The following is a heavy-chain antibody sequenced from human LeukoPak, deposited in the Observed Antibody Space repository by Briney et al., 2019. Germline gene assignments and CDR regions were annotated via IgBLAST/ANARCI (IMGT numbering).Heavy chain of an antibody. D-gene: IGHD3-10*01. V-gene: IGHV2-5*02. CDR3: AHSDTYYYGSGSYYPNWFDP. J-gene: IGHJ5*02. CDR1: GFSLSTSGVG. Sequence: ESGPTLVKPTQTLTLTCTFSGFSLSTSGVGMGWIRQPPGKALEWLALIYWDDDKRYSPSLKSRLTITKDTSKNQVVLTMTNMDPVDAATYYCAHSDTYYYGSGSYYPNWFDPWGQGTLVTVSS. CDR2: IYWDDDK.